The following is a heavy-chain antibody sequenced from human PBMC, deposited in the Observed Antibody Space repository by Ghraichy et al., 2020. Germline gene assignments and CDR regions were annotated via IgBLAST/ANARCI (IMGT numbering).Heavy chain of an antibody. CDR2: VSGYSGSL. D-gene: IGHD3-10*01. Sequence: SLNISCAASGFTFNEYAMHWVRQAPGKGLEWVSSVSGYSGSLGYAESVKGRFTISRDNAKNFLYLQLNSLRSEDTALYYCAKASGSIPYYFDHWGRGTLVTVSS. V-gene: IGHV3-9*01. CDR1: GFTFNEYA. CDR3: AKASGSIPYYFDH. J-gene: IGHJ4*02.